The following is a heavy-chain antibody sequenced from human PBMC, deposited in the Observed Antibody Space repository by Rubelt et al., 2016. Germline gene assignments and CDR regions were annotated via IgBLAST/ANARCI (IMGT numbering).Heavy chain of an antibody. Sequence: SGFTVSSNYMSWVRQAPGKGLEWVSVIYSGGSTNYADSVKGRFTISRDNSKNTLYLQMNSLRAEHTAVYYCARGRELYYYGMDVWGQGTTVTVSS. CDR1: GFTVSSNY. J-gene: IGHJ6*02. D-gene: IGHD1-7*01. V-gene: IGHV3-53*01. CDR2: IYSGGST. CDR3: ARGRELYYYGMDV.